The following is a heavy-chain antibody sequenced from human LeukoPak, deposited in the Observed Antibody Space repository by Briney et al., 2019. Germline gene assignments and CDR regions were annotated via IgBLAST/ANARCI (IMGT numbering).Heavy chain of an antibody. CDR2: ISYDGSNK. D-gene: IGHD3-16*01. V-gene: IGHV3-30-3*01. CDR3: AKDRGGGTYFDY. CDR1: GFTFSSYA. J-gene: IGHJ4*02. Sequence: GGSLRLSCAASGFTFSSYAMHWVRQAPGKGLEWVAVISYDGSNKYYADSVKGRFTISRDNSKNTLYLQMNSLRAEDTAVYYCAKDRGGGTYFDYWGQGTLVTVSS.